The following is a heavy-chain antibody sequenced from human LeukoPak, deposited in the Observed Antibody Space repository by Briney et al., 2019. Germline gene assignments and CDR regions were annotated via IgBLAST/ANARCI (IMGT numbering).Heavy chain of an antibody. Sequence: GGSLRLSCAASGFIFSTYAMHWVRQAPGKGLEWVAVISYDGSNKYYADSVKGRFTISRDNSKNTLYLQMNSLRAEDTAVYYCARDAVYSSSWQYYWGQGTLVTVSS. D-gene: IGHD6-13*01. CDR2: ISYDGSNK. J-gene: IGHJ4*02. V-gene: IGHV3-30-3*01. CDR1: GFIFSTYA. CDR3: ARDAVYSSSWQYY.